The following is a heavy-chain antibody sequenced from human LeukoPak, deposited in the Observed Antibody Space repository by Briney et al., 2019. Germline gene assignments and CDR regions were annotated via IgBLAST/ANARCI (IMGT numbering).Heavy chain of an antibody. CDR3: VRDGHRLYDYYYYYMDV. CDR2: ISAYNGHT. J-gene: IGHJ6*03. CDR1: GYTFTRYG. Sequence: ASVKVSCKTSGYTFTRYGISWVRQAPGQRLEWMGWISAYNGHTNYTQKLQGRVTMTTDTSTSTAYMELRSLRSDDTAVYFCVRDGHRLYDYYYYYMDVWGKGTTVTVSS. D-gene: IGHD2-2*02. V-gene: IGHV1-18*01.